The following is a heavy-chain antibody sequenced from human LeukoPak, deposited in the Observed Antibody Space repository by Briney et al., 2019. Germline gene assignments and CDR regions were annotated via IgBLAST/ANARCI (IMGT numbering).Heavy chain of an antibody. CDR2: ITDSGGGT. CDR3: AKLLWFGAFYFDY. D-gene: IGHD3-10*01. J-gene: IGHJ4*02. V-gene: IGHV3-23*01. Sequence: GGSLRLSCATSGFTFSNYAMSWVRQAPGKGLEWVSAITDSGGGTYYADSVKGRFSISRDNSKTTLYLQMNSLRAADTAVYYCAKLLWFGAFYFDYWGQGILVTVSS. CDR1: GFTFSNYA.